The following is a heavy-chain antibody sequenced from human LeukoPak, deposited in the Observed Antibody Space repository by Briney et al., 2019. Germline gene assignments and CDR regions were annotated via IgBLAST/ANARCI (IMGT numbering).Heavy chain of an antibody. CDR1: GFSGSSGYY. J-gene: IGHJ5*02. Sequence: SETLSLTCAVSGFSGSSGYYWGWIRQPPGKGLEWIGTINHSGSTFYNPSLKSRVTTSVDTSKNQFSLRLSSVTAADTAVYYCARVSYICWFDPWGQGTLVTVSS. D-gene: IGHD3-3*02. CDR2: INHSGST. V-gene: IGHV4-38-2*01. CDR3: ARVSYICWFDP.